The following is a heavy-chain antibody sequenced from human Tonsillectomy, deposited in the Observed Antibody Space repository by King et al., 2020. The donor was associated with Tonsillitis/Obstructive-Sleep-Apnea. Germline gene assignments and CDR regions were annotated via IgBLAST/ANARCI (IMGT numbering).Heavy chain of an antibody. Sequence: VQLVESGGGLVQPGGSLRLSCAASGFIFSSYWMSWVRQAPGEGLEWVANIKQDGSEQYYVDSVKGRFTISRDNAKNSLYLQMNSLRAEDTAVYYCARGPSDSSGYYYVFWGQGTLVTVSS. CDR2: IKQDGSEQ. D-gene: IGHD3-22*01. CDR1: GFIFSSYW. CDR3: ARGPSDSSGYYYVF. J-gene: IGHJ4*02. V-gene: IGHV3-7*03.